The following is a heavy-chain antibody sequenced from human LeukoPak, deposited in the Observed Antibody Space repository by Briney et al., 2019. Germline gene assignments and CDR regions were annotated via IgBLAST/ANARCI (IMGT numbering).Heavy chain of an antibody. CDR1: GGHISSYY. J-gene: IGHJ5*02. V-gene: IGHV4-4*07. D-gene: IGHD6-13*01. Sequence: SETLSLTCTVSGGHISSYYWSWIRQPAGKGLEWIGCIYTSGSTNYNPSLKSRVTMSVDTSKNQFSLKLSSVTAADTAVYYCARATGYSSSWPETNWFDPWGQGTLVTVSS. CDR2: IYTSGST. CDR3: ARATGYSSSWPETNWFDP.